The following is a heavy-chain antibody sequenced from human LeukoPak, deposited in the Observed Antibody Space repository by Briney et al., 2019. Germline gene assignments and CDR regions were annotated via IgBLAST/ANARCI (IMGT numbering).Heavy chain of an antibody. CDR3: ARADYYGSGSYYWK. J-gene: IGHJ4*02. Sequence: PGGSLRPSCAASGFTFSSYWMSWVRQAPGKGLEWVANIKEDGSEKYYVDSVKGRFTISRDNAKNSLYLQMNSLRAEDTAVYYCARADYYGSGSYYWKWGQGTLVTVSS. D-gene: IGHD3-10*01. CDR2: IKEDGSEK. V-gene: IGHV3-7*01. CDR1: GFTFSSYW.